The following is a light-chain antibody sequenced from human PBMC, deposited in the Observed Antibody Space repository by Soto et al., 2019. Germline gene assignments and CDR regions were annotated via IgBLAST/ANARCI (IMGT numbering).Light chain of an antibody. Sequence: IVMTQSQATLSVSPGESATLSCRASQSVGTNLAWYQQTPGHAPRVLIHSASTRATGIPARFSGSGSDTEFTRTIIGLQSEDVAMYSCYQYKNWPPYSFGQGTKLENK. V-gene: IGKV3-15*01. CDR1: QSVGTN. J-gene: IGKJ2*01. CDR3: YQYKNWPPYS. CDR2: SAS.